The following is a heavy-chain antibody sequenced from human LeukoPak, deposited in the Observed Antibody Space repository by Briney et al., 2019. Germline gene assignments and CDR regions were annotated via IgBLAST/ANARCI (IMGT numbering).Heavy chain of an antibody. V-gene: IGHV3-23*01. CDR1: GFTFSSYA. CDR2: ISGSGGST. D-gene: IGHD3-22*01. Sequence: PGGSLRLSCAASGFTFSSYAMSWVRQAPGKGLEWVSAISGSGGSTYYADSVKGRFTISRDNSKNTLYLQMNSLRAEDTAVYYCAKDPLSSGYYYVDFDYWGQGTLVTVSP. J-gene: IGHJ4*02. CDR3: AKDPLSSGYYYVDFDY.